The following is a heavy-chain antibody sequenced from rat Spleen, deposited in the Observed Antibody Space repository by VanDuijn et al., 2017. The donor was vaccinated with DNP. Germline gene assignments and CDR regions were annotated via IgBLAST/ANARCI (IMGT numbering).Heavy chain of an antibody. CDR1: GFSLTSYH. D-gene: IGHD1-2*01. CDR3: ARAYYSSQIPFTMFVMDA. CDR2: IWTGGTT. J-gene: IGHJ4*01. V-gene: IGHV2-43*01. Sequence: QVQLKESGPGLVQPSQTMSLTCTVSGFSLTSYHVSCVRQPPGKGLEWMGIIWTGGTTAYNSLLKSRLSLGRDTSKSQISLEMNSLQPEDTATYYCARAYYSSQIPFTMFVMDAWGQGTSVTVSS.